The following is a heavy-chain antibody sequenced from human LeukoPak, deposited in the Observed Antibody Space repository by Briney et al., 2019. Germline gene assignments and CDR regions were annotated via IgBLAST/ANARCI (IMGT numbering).Heavy chain of an antibody. J-gene: IGHJ5*02. CDR1: GYTFTSYA. CDR2: INPNSGGT. V-gene: IGHV1-2*02. CDR3: ARGQQLVHWFDP. Sequence: ASVKVSCKASGYTFTSYAMNWVRQAPGQGLEWMGWINPNSGGTNYAQKFQGRVTMTRDTSISTAYMELSRLRSDDTAVYYCARGQQLVHWFDPWGQGTLVTVSS. D-gene: IGHD6-13*01.